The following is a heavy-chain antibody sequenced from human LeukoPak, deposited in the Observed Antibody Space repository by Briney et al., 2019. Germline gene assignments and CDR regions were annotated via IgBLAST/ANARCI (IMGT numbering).Heavy chain of an antibody. D-gene: IGHD2-8*01. CDR1: GGSISSGGYY. V-gene: IGHV4-31*03. J-gene: IGHJ4*02. CDR3: ARGYCTNGVCSSDYFDY. CDR2: IYNSGST. Sequence: SETLSLTCTVSGGSISSGGYYWNWIRQHPGKGLEWIGYIYNSGSTYYNPSLKSRSTISLDTSKNQIFLKLSSVIAADTAVYYCARGYCTNGVCSSDYFDYWGQGTLVTVSS.